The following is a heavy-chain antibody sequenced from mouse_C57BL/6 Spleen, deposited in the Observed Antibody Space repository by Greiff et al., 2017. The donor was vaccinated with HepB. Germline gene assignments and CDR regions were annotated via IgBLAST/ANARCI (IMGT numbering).Heavy chain of an antibody. D-gene: IGHD1-1*01. V-gene: IGHV3-8*01. Sequence: DVMLVESGPGLAKPSQTLSLTCSVTGYSITSDYWNWIRKFPGNKLEYMGYISYSGSTYYNPSLKSRISITRDTSKNQYYLQLNSVTTEDTATYYCARYRPYYYGSSYGYFDYWGQGTTLTVSS. CDR1: GYSITSDY. CDR3: ARYRPYYYGSSYGYFDY. CDR2: ISYSGST. J-gene: IGHJ2*01.